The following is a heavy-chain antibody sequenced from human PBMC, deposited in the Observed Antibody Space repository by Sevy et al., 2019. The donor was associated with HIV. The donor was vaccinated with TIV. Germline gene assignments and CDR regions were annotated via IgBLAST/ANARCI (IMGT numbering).Heavy chain of an antibody. CDR1: GFTFSSYA. J-gene: IGHJ4*02. D-gene: IGHD3-22*01. CDR2: ISGSGGST. Sequence: GGSLRLSCAASGFTFSSYAMSWVRQAPGKGLEWVSAISGSGGSTYYADSVKGRLPISRDNSKNTLYLQMNSLRAEDTAVYYCAKTTYDSSGYYWYYFDYWGQGTLVTVSS. V-gene: IGHV3-23*01. CDR3: AKTTYDSSGYYWYYFDY.